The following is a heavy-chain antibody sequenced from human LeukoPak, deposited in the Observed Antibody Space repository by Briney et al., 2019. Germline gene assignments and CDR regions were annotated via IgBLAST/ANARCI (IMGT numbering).Heavy chain of an antibody. V-gene: IGHV4-59*01. CDR1: GGSISSYY. CDR2: IYYSGST. Sequence: SETLSLTCTVSGGSISSYYWSWIRQPPGKGLEWIGYIYYSGSTNYNPSLKSRVTILVDTSKNQFSLKLSSVTAADTAVYYCAREYCSSTSCYRDAFDIWVQGTMVTVSS. J-gene: IGHJ3*02. CDR3: AREYCSSTSCYRDAFDI. D-gene: IGHD2-2*02.